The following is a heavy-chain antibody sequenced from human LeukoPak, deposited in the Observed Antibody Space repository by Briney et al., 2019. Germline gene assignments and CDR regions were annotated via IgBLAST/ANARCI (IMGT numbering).Heavy chain of an antibody. CDR3: ATRSVVGR. V-gene: IGHV3-23*01. D-gene: IGHD1-26*01. CDR2: ISGSLDST. J-gene: IGHJ4*02. Sequence: GGSLRLSCATSGFTLRSYGMSWVRQAPGKGLEWVSSISGSLDSTYYADSVKGRFTISRDNSKNTLYLEMNNLKAEDTAIYYCATRSVVGRGGQGTLVIVSS. CDR1: GFTLRSYG.